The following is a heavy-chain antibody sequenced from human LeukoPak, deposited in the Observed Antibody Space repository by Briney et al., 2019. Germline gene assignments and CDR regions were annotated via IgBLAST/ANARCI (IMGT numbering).Heavy chain of an antibody. CDR3: TRSQGSWPDYFDY. Sequence: GGSLRLSCAGSGFTFRSHSMNWVRQAPGKGLEWVSYISSSGSTIYYADSVKGRFTISRDNAKNSLYLQMNSLRAEDTAVYYCTRSQGSWPDYFDYWGQGTLVTVSS. CDR2: ISSSGSTI. V-gene: IGHV3-48*04. D-gene: IGHD6-13*01. J-gene: IGHJ4*02. CDR1: GFTFRSHS.